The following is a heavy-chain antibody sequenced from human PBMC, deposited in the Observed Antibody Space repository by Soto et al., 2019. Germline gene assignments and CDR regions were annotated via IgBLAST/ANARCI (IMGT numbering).Heavy chain of an antibody. CDR3: ARRELTYYDFWSGYYPYYYYGMDV. CDR2: MNPNSGNT. CDR1: GYTFTSYD. Sequence: GASVKVSCKASGYTFTSYDINWVRQANGQGLEWMGWMNPNSGNTGYAQKFQGRVTMTRNTSISTAYMELSSLRSEDTAVYYCARRELTYYDFWSGYYPYYYYGMDVWGQGTTVTVSS. J-gene: IGHJ6*02. V-gene: IGHV1-8*01. D-gene: IGHD3-3*01.